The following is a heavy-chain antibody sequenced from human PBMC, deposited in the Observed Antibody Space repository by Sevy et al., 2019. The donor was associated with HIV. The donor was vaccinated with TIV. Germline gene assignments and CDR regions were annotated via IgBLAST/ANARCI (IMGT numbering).Heavy chain of an antibody. Sequence: SETLSLTCVVSGGSFSGYYWTWIRQPPGKGLEWIGEINNSATPNHNPSLKSRVTISVDTSKNQCSLKLKSVTAADTAVYFCAGGIAAAGNSYYYGMDVWGQGTTVTVSS. CDR2: INNSATP. J-gene: IGHJ6*02. CDR3: AGGIAAAGNSYYYGMDV. V-gene: IGHV4-34*01. D-gene: IGHD6-13*01. CDR1: GGSFSGYY.